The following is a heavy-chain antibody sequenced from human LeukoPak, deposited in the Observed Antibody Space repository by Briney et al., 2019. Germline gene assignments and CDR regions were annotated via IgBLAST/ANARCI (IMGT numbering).Heavy chain of an antibody. CDR3: ARRFGGIGYYFDF. CDR1: GYSISSGYY. Sequence: PSETLSLTCAVSGYSISSGYYWGWIRQPPGKGLEWIGTIYHDGSIYYNSSLRSRVTLSVDTSKNQFSLELSSVTAADTAVYYCARRFGGIGYYFDFWGQGTLVTVSS. V-gene: IGHV4-38-2*01. CDR2: IYHDGSI. D-gene: IGHD3-10*01. J-gene: IGHJ4*02.